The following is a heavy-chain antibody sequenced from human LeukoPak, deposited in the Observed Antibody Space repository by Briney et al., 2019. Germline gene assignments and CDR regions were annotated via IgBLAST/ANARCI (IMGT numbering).Heavy chain of an antibody. D-gene: IGHD3-16*01. CDR3: ARSGGFVGLYSFDY. CDR2: IYYSGST. V-gene: IGHV4-59*01. CDR1: GGSISSYY. J-gene: IGHJ4*02. Sequence: KPSETLSLTCTVSGGSISSYYWSWIRQPPVKALEWIGYIYYSGSTNYNPSLKSRVTISVDTSKNQFSLKLSSVTAADTAVYYCARSGGFVGLYSFDYWGQGTLVTVSS.